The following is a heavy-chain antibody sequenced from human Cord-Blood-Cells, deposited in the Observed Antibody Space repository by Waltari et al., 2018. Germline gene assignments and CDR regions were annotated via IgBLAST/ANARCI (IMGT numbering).Heavy chain of an antibody. Sequence: VPETPGKGLEWVSYISSSGSTIYYTDYVKGRFTIYRDNAKNSLYLQMNSLRAEDTAVYYCARDDSSSWYYFDYWGQGTLVTVSS. CDR2: ISSSGSTI. V-gene: IGHV3-48*03. J-gene: IGHJ4*02. D-gene: IGHD6-13*01. CDR3: ARDDSSSWYYFDY.